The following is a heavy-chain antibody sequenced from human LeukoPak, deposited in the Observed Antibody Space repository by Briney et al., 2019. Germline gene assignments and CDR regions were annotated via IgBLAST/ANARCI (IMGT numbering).Heavy chain of an antibody. V-gene: IGHV3-53*01. J-gene: IGHJ4*02. CDR3: ARDPSDHPAGDY. Sequence: GGSLRLSCAASGFTVSGNYLSWVRQAPGKGLEWVSVIYSDGRTYYSDSVKGRCTISRDNSKNTLYLQMNSRRADDTAVYYCARDPSDHPAGDYWGQGTMVTVSS. CDR2: IYSDGRT. CDR1: GFTVSGNY.